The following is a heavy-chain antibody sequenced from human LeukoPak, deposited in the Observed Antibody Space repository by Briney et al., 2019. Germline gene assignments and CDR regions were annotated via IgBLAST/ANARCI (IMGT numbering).Heavy chain of an antibody. CDR3: TREQVYCSSTSCPGDY. V-gene: IGHV3-49*04. CDR1: GFTFGDYA. Sequence: GGSLRLSCTASGFTFGDYAMSWVRQAPGKGLEWVVFIRSKAYGGTTEYAASVKGRFTISRDDSKSIAYLQMNSLKTEDTAVYYCTREQVYCSSTSCPGDYWGQGTLVTVSS. D-gene: IGHD2-2*01. J-gene: IGHJ4*02. CDR2: IRSKAYGGTT.